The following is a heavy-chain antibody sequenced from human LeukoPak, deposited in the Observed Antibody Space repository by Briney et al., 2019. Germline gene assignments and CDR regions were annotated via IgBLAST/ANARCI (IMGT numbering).Heavy chain of an antibody. Sequence: SETLSLTCTVSGGSLSSYYWSWIRQPAGKGLEWIGRIYTSGSTNYNPSLKSRVTMSVDTSKNQFSLKLSSVTAADTAVYYCARDSGYCSSTSCYRRKNWFDPWGQGTLVTVSS. CDR3: ARDSGYCSSTSCYRRKNWFDP. CDR2: IYTSGST. V-gene: IGHV4-4*07. CDR1: GGSLSSYY. D-gene: IGHD2-2*01. J-gene: IGHJ5*02.